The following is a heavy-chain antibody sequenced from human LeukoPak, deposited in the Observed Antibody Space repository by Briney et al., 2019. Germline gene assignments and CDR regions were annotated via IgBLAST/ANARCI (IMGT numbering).Heavy chain of an antibody. CDR1: GGTFSSYT. CDR3: ARVPGYCSSTSCSDWYFDL. V-gene: IGHV1-69*02. D-gene: IGHD2-2*01. Sequence: SVKVSCKASGGTFSSYTISWVRQAPGQGLEWMGRIIPIPGIANYAQKFQGRVTITADKSTSTAYMELSSLRSEDTAVYYCARVPGYCSSTSCSDWYFDLWGRGTPVTVSS. CDR2: IIPIPGIA. J-gene: IGHJ2*01.